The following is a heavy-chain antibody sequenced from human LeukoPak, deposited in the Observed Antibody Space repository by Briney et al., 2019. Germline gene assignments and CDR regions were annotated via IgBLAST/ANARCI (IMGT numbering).Heavy chain of an antibody. CDR2: ISSSSSTI. CDR3: ARDSPPYYYDSSGYYDGADY. CDR1: GFTFSSNS. V-gene: IGHV3-48*01. J-gene: IGHJ4*02. Sequence: GGSLRLSCAASGFTFSSNSMNWVRQAPGKGLEWVSYISSSSSTIYYADSVKGRFTISRDNAKNSLYLQMNSLRAEDTAVYYCARDSPPYYYDSSGYYDGADYWGQGTLVTVSS. D-gene: IGHD3-22*01.